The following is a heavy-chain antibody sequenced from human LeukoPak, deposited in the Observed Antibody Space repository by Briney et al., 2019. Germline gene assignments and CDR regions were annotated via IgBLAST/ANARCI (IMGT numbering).Heavy chain of an antibody. CDR1: GFTFNIYE. Sequence: GGSLRLSCADSGFTFNIYEMIGVRHAPGKGLEWGSYISSNGTIMYYADSVRGRFTISRDNAKNSLYLQMNSLRAEDTDVYYCARDGQQWPIYYWGQGTLVTVSS. D-gene: IGHD6-19*01. CDR2: ISSNGTIM. J-gene: IGHJ4*02. CDR3: ARDGQQWPIYY. V-gene: IGHV3-48*03.